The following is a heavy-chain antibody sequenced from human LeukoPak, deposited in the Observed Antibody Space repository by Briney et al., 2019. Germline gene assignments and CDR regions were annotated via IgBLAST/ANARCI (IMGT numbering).Heavy chain of an antibody. J-gene: IGHJ4*02. CDR2: T. D-gene: IGHD3-10*01. Sequence: SETLSLTCTVSGGSLTDGDYYWGWVRQPPGTGLQWIATTYEGASLKSRVTISLDTSKNQFFLRLTSVTAADTAVYYCARHHYDSGTTGLDYWGQGTLVTVSS. V-gene: IGHV4-61*08. CDR3: ARHHYDSGTTGLDY. CDR1: GGSLTDGDYY.